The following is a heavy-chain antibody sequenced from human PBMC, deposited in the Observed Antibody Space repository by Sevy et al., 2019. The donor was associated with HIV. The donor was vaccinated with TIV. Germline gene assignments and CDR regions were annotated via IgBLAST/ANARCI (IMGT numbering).Heavy chain of an antibody. CDR3: ARDRSAIQLWLSDYYGMDV. Sequence: GGSLRLSCAASGFTFSSYAMHWVRQAPGKGLEWVAVISYDGSNKDYADSVKGRFTISRDNAKNTLYLQMNSLRAEDTAGYYCARDRSAIQLWLSDYYGMDVWGQGTTVTVSS. D-gene: IGHD5-18*01. CDR1: GFTFSSYA. J-gene: IGHJ6*02. V-gene: IGHV3-30*04. CDR2: ISYDGSNK.